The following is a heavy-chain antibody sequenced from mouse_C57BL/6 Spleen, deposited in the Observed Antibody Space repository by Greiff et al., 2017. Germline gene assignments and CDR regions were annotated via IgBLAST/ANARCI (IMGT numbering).Heavy chain of an antibody. V-gene: IGHV5-17*01. Sequence: EVQLVESGGGLVKPGGSLKLSCAASGFTFSDYGMHWVRQAPEKGLEWVAYISSGSSTIYYADTVKGRFTISRDNATNTQFLHMTSLRSEDTAMYYCARGYYGSSPRYFDVWGTGTTVTVSS. CDR3: ARGYYGSSPRYFDV. CDR1: GFTFSDYG. J-gene: IGHJ1*03. CDR2: ISSGSSTI. D-gene: IGHD1-1*01.